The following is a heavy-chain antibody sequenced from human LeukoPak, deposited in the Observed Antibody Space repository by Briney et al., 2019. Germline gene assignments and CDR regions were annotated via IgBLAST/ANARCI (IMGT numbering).Heavy chain of an antibody. CDR2: ISSSSSTI. CDR1: GFTFSSYS. D-gene: IGHD3-22*01. J-gene: IGHJ4*02. CDR3: ARDLRYDSSGYPDY. V-gene: IGHV3-48*02. Sequence: PGGSLRLSCAASGFTFSSYSMNWVLQAPGKGLEWVSYISSSSSTIYYADSVKGRLTISRDNAKNSLYLQMNSLRDEDTAVYYCARDLRYDSSGYPDYWGQGTLVTVSS.